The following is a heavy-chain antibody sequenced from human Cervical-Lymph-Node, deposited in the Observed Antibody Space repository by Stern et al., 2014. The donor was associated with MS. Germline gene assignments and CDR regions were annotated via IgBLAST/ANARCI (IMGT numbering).Heavy chain of an antibody. J-gene: IGHJ4*02. D-gene: IGHD2-2*01. CDR1: RGSIRSSY. V-gene: IGHV4-59*01. CDR2: IYEGNT. CDR3: ARMAPAGPFDF. Sequence: QLQLQESGPGLVKPSETLSLKCAVSRGSIRSSYWSWIRQPPGTGLEWIGYIYEGNTAYNPSLKSRVTMSADTSKSQISLRLSSVTAADTAVYFCARMAPAGPFDFWGQGTLVTVSS.